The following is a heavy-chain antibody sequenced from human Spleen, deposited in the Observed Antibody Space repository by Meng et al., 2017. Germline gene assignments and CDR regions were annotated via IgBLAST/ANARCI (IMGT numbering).Heavy chain of an antibody. CDR1: DGSFSDYC. Sequence: QVQLQQGGEGLLPPSATLSLTCVLSDGSFSDYCWSWLRQPPGKGLEWIGEINHSGSTNYNPSLESRATISVDTSQNNLSLKLSSVTAADSAVYYCARGPTTMAHDFDYWGQGTLVTVSS. V-gene: IGHV4-34*01. D-gene: IGHD4-11*01. CDR3: ARGPTTMAHDFDY. CDR2: INHSGST. J-gene: IGHJ4*02.